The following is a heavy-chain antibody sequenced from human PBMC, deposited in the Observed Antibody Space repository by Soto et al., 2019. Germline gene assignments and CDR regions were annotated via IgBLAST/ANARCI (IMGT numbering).Heavy chain of an antibody. J-gene: IGHJ4*02. CDR2: IKSKTDGGTT. Sequence: GGSLRLSCAASGFTFSNAWMSWVRQAPGKGLEWVGRIKSKTDGGTTDYAAPVKGRFTISRDDSKNTLYLQMNSLKTEDTAVYYCTTVPIYDYVWGSYRSDYWGQGTLVTVSS. D-gene: IGHD3-16*02. CDR3: TTVPIYDYVWGSYRSDY. V-gene: IGHV3-15*01. CDR1: GFTFSNAW.